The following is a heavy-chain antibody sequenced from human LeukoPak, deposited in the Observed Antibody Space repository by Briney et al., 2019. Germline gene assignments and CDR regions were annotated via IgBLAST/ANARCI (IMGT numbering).Heavy chain of an antibody. CDR1: GYTFTGYY. D-gene: IGHD5-18*01. CDR3: ARDGDSYGYYYYYYYMDV. CDR2: INPNSGGT. Sequence: ASVKVSCKASGYTFTGYYMHWVRQAPGQRLEWMGRINPNSGGTNYAQKFQGRVTMTRDTSISTAYMELSRLRSDDTAVYYCARDGDSYGYYYYYYYMDVWGKGTTVTVSS. J-gene: IGHJ6*03. V-gene: IGHV1-2*06.